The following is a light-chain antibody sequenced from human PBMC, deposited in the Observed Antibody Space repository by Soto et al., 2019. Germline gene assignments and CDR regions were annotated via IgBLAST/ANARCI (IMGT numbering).Light chain of an antibody. Sequence: QSALTQPASVSGSPGQSITISCTGTSSDVGGYNYVSWYQQHPGKAPKLMIYEVSYRPSGVSNRFSGSKSGNTASLTISGLQAEDEADYYCCSYTSSTNVLFGGGTKLTVL. V-gene: IGLV2-14*01. CDR3: CSYTSSTNVL. CDR1: SSDVGGYNY. J-gene: IGLJ2*01. CDR2: EVS.